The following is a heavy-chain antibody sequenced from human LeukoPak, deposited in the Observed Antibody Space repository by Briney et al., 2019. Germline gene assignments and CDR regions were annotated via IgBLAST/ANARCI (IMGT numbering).Heavy chain of an antibody. D-gene: IGHD6-19*01. CDR2: IKQDGSEK. Sequence: GGSLRLSCAASGFTFSSHWMSWVRQAPGKGLEWVANIKQDGSEKYYVDSVKGRFTISRDNAKNSLYLQMNSLRAEDTAVYYCARAPPFAVAGYYFDYWGQGTLVTVSS. CDR3: ARAPPFAVAGYYFDY. J-gene: IGHJ4*02. V-gene: IGHV3-7*04. CDR1: GFTFSSHW.